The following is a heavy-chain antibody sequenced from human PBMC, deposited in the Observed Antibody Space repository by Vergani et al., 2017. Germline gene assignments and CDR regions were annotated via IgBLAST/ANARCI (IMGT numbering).Heavy chain of an antibody. CDR1: GFTFSSYG. CDR3: AKEGTGTDPDSYYYYYYYMDV. D-gene: IGHD1-7*01. V-gene: IGHV3-30*02. Sequence: QVQLVESGGGVVQPGGSLRLSCAASGFTFSSYGMHWVRQAPGKGLEWVAFIRYDGSNKYYADSVKGRFTISRDNSKNTLYLQMNSLRAEDTAVYYCAKEGTGTDPDSYYYYYYYMDVWGKGTTVTVSS. CDR2: IRYDGSNK. J-gene: IGHJ6*03.